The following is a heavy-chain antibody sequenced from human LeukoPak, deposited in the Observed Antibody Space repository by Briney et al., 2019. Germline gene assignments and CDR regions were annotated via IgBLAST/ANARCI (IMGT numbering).Heavy chain of an antibody. CDR3: ASDYAYYGSNSTLVFDY. CDR2: ISSSGSTI. Sequence: GGSLRLSCAASGFTFSDYYMSWFRQAPGKGLEWVSYISSSGSTIYYADSVKGRFTISRDNAKNSLYLQMNSLRAEDTAVYYCASDYAYYGSNSTLVFDYWGQGTLVTVSS. D-gene: IGHD4-23*01. J-gene: IGHJ4*02. V-gene: IGHV3-11*01. CDR1: GFTFSDYY.